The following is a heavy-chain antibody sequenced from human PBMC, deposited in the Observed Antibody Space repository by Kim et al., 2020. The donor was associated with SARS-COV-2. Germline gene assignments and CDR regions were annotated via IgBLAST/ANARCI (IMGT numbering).Heavy chain of an antibody. J-gene: IGHJ4*02. CDR1: GFSLSTSGVG. Sequence: SGPTLVKPTQTLTLTCTFSGFSLSTSGVGVGWIRQPPGKALEWLALIYWDDDKRYSPSLKSRLTITKDTSKNQVVLTMTNMDPVDTATYYCAHRRERSYSSGWLVKGTYYFDDWGQGTLVTVSS. CDR2: IYWDDDK. V-gene: IGHV2-5*02. CDR3: AHRRERSYSSGWLVKGTYYFDD. D-gene: IGHD6-19*01.